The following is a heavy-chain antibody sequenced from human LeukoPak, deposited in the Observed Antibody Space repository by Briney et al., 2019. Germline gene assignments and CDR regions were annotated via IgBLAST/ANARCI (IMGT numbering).Heavy chain of an antibody. Sequence: ASVTVSFKASGYTFTGYYMHWVRQAPGQGREGMGWINPNSGGTNYAQKFQGRVTMTRDTSISTAYMELSRLRSDDTAVYYCAREGTAMVKSHLDYWGQGTLVTVSS. CDR1: GYTFTGYY. CDR2: INPNSGGT. D-gene: IGHD5-18*01. V-gene: IGHV1-2*02. CDR3: AREGTAMVKSHLDY. J-gene: IGHJ4*02.